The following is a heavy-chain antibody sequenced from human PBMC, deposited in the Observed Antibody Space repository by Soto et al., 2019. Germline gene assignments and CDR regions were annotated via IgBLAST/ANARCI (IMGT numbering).Heavy chain of an antibody. Sequence: EVQLVESGGGLVQPGGSLRLSCAASGFTFSSYWMHWVRQAPGKGLVWVSRIHSDGSSTTYADSVKGRFPMFRDNAKNTLYLQMKSLSGEDTAEYDCARPCCGYDNSRFVYWGQGPLVTVSS. V-gene: IGHV3-74*01. CDR2: IHSDGSST. J-gene: IGHJ4*02. CDR3: ARPCCGYDNSRFVY. D-gene: IGHD5-12*01. CDR1: GFTFSSYW.